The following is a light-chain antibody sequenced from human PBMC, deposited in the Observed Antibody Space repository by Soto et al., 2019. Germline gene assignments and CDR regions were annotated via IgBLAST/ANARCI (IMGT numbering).Light chain of an antibody. J-gene: IGLJ1*01. CDR2: GNS. CDR3: QSYDNSPSGIYV. CDR1: SSNIGAGSD. V-gene: IGLV1-40*01. Sequence: QSVLTQPPSVSGAPGQRVTISCSGSSSNIGAGSDVHWYQQLPGTAPKLLIYGNSRRSSGVPDRFYGSKSGTSASLAITGLQAEDEADYYCQSYDNSPSGIYVFGTGTKVPS.